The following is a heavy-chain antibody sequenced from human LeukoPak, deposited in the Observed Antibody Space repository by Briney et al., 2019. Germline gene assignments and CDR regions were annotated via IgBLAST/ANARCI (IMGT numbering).Heavy chain of an antibody. CDR2: IYYSGST. CDR1: GGSISSYY. V-gene: IGHV4-59*01. Sequence: PSETLSLTCTVSGGSISSYYWSWIRQPPGKGLEWIGYIYYSGSTNYNPSLKSRVTISVDTSKNQYSLKLSSVTAADTAVYYCAREVDGSYSYWGQGTLVTVSS. D-gene: IGHD1-26*01. J-gene: IGHJ4*02. CDR3: AREVDGSYSY.